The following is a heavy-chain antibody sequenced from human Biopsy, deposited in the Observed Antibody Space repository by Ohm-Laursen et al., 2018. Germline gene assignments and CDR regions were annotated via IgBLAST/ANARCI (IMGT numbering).Heavy chain of an antibody. D-gene: IGHD2-8*01. CDR1: GFTFSGYA. V-gene: IGHV3-23*01. CDR2: ISASDDSK. Sequence: GSLRLSCAASGFTFSGYAMSWVRQAPGKGLEWVSSISASDDSKYYGDSVKGRFTISRDSSTNTLYLQMNGLRADDTAVYYCATGPVQMVYANLRGEFASWGQGALVTVSS. J-gene: IGHJ5*02. CDR3: ATGPVQMVYANLRGEFAS.